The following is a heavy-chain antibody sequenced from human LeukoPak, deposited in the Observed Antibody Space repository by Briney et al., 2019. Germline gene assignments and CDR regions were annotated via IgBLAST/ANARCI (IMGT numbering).Heavy chain of an antibody. CDR2: ISYDGSNK. J-gene: IGHJ4*02. Sequence: PGGSLRLSCAASGFTFSSYAMHWVRQAPGKGLEWVAVISYDGSNKYYADSVKGRFTISRDNSKNTLYLQMNSLRAEDTAVYYCARVYSSSPSWGDYWGQGTLVTVSS. V-gene: IGHV3-30-3*01. CDR3: ARVYSSSPSWGDY. CDR1: GFTFSSYA. D-gene: IGHD6-13*01.